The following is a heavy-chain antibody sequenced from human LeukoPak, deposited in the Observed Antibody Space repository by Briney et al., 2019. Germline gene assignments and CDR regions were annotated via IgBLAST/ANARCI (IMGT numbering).Heavy chain of an antibody. D-gene: IGHD5/OR15-5a*01. J-gene: IGHJ4*02. Sequence: GGSLRLSCAVSGFSFSDYWMHWVRQAPGKGLVWVSRIFSDGTGINYADFVKGRFTISRDNVENTLYLRMNSLRAEDTAVYYCVRGLLDYWGQGTRVTVSS. CDR1: GFSFSDYW. V-gene: IGHV3-74*01. CDR2: IFSDGTGI. CDR3: VRGLLDY.